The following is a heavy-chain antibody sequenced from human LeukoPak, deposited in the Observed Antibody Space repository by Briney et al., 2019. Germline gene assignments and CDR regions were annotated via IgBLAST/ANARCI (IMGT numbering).Heavy chain of an antibody. D-gene: IGHD1-14*01. CDR1: GFSFSSYV. V-gene: IGHV3-23*01. CDR3: AKDPSGAPYYYGMDV. Sequence: GGSLRLSCAASGFSFSSYVMSWVRQAPGKGLEWVSAISGSGGSTYYADSVKGRFTISRDNSKNTLYLQMNSLRAEDTAVYYCAKDPSGAPYYYGMDVWGQGTTVTVSS. J-gene: IGHJ6*02. CDR2: ISGSGGST.